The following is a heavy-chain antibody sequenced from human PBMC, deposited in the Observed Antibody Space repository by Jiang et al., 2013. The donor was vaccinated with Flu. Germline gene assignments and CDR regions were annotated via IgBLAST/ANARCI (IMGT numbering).Heavy chain of an antibody. D-gene: IGHD2-15*01. V-gene: IGHV3-9*01. Sequence: RLSCAVSGFTFDDYAMHWVRQAPGKGLEWVSSLTWNSNKIAYADSVKGRFTISRDNARSSLYLQINSLRPEDTALYYCAKGRGSQEYYSLDVWGQGTTVTVSS. J-gene: IGHJ6*02. CDR2: LTWNSNKI. CDR3: AKGRGSQEYYSLDV. CDR1: GFTFDDYA.